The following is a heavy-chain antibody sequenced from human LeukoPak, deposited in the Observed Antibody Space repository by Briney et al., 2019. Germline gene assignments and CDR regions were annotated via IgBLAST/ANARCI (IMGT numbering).Heavy chain of an antibody. CDR3: AKDLNAGGYSYGLFAFDI. Sequence: GGSLRLSCAASGFTFNTYSMNWVRQAPGKGLEWVSSISSSSTYMSHADSVKGRFTISRDNSKNTLYLQMNSLRAEDTAVYYCAKDLNAGGYSYGLFAFDIWGQGTMVTVSS. V-gene: IGHV3-21*04. J-gene: IGHJ3*02. D-gene: IGHD5-18*01. CDR1: GFTFNTYS. CDR2: ISSSSTYM.